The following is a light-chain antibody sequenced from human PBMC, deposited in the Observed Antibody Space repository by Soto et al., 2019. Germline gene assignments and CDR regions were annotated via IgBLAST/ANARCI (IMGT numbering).Light chain of an antibody. V-gene: IGKV3-15*01. CDR3: QHYNNWPLT. CDR1: QSVSSN. J-gene: IGKJ4*01. Sequence: EIVMTQSPVTLSVSPGERATLSCRASQSVSSNLAWYQQKPGQAPRLLIYDASTRATGIPARFSGSGSATEFTLTISSLQSEDFAVYYCQHYNNWPLTFGGGTKVEIK. CDR2: DAS.